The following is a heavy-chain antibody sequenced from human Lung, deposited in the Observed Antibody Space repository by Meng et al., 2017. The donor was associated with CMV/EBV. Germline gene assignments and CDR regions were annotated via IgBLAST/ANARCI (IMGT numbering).Heavy chain of an antibody. CDR1: GYTFSAYQ. V-gene: IGHV1-2*02. CDR3: ARFGGAPVGSTPPDY. CDR2: INPSSGVT. J-gene: IGHJ4*02. D-gene: IGHD1-26*01. Sequence: KISCKTSGYTFSAYQMHWIRQAPGHGLEWMGWINPSSGVTRSAPKYRGRVTMTSDRYSTAYLELTSLTSDDTAFYYCARFGGAPVGSTPPDYWGQGXLVTVSS.